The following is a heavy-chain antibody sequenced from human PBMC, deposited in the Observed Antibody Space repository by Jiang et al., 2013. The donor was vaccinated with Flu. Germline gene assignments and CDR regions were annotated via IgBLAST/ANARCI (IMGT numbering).Heavy chain of an antibody. CDR2: TYYRSKWYN. J-gene: IGHJ4*02. Sequence: RTYYRSKWYNDYAVSVKSRITINPDTSKNQFSLQLNSVTPEDTAVYYCARDEGIAAAAPYFDYWGPGTLVTVSS. D-gene: IGHD6-13*01. V-gene: IGHV6-1*01. CDR3: ARDEGIAAAAPYFDY.